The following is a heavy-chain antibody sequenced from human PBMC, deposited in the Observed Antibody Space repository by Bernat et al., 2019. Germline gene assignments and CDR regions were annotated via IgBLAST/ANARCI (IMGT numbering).Heavy chain of an antibody. CDR1: GFTFSSYA. CDR3: ARDYERRGACRAFDI. CDR2: IKYKGGNK. J-gene: IGHJ3*02. Sequence: VQLVESGGGLVQPGRSLRLSCAASGFTFSSYAMSWVRQAPGKGLEWVAVIKYKGGNKYYADSVKGRFTISRDKSKNTLYLQMNSLRAEDRAVYYCARDYERRGACRAFDIWGQGTMVTVSS. D-gene: IGHD1-1*01. V-gene: IGHV3-30*04.